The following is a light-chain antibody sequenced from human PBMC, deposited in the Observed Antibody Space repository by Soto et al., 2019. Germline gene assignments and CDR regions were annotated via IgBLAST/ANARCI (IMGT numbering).Light chain of an antibody. Sequence: DIPMTQSPSSLSASVGDRVTITCRASQSISSYLNWYQQKPGKAPKLQIYTASSLQRGVPSRFSGSGAGTEFTLTSSSLQPEDFATYEGQQSDSTRRSFGGETTMEIK. V-gene: IGKV1-39*01. CDR1: QSISSY. J-gene: IGKJ4*01. CDR2: TAS. CDR3: QQSDSTRRS.